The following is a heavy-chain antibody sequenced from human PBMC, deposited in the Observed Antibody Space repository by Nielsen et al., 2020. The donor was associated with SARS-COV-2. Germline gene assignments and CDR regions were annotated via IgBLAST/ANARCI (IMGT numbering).Heavy chain of an antibody. V-gene: IGHV1-18*01. CDR3: ARVGTIWQWLVRTYYFDY. D-gene: IGHD6-19*01. Sequence: ASVKVSCKASGYTFTSYGISWVRQAPGQGLEWMGWISAYNGNTNYAQKLQGRVTMTTDTSTSTAYMELRSLRSDDTAVYYCARVGTIWQWLVRTYYFDYWGQGTLVTVPS. CDR1: GYTFTSYG. CDR2: ISAYNGNT. J-gene: IGHJ4*02.